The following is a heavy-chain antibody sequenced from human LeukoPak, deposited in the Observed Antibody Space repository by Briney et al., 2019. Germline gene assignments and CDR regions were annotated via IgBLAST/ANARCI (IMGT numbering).Heavy chain of an antibody. Sequence: SETLSLTCTVSGGSISSYYWSWIRQPPGKGLEWIGYIYYSGSTNYNPSLKSRVTISVDMSKNQFSLKLSSVTAADTAVYYCARVPYYYYYGMDVWGQGTTVTVSS. V-gene: IGHV4-59*01. CDR2: IYYSGST. CDR1: GGSISSYY. J-gene: IGHJ6*02. CDR3: ARVPYYYYYGMDV.